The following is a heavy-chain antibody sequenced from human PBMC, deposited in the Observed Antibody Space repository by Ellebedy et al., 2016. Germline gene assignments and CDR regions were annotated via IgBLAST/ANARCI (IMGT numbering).Heavy chain of an antibody. CDR3: ARDNYGSIDH. J-gene: IGHJ4*02. D-gene: IGHD3-16*01. CDR1: GFSFSSHG. V-gene: IGHV3-74*03. Sequence: GESLKISCAASGFSFSSHGMHWVRQAPGKGLVGVSQINLDGSAIMHADFVKGRFTISRDDARNKLYLQMDNLRAEDTALYYCARDNYGSIDHWGQGTLVTVSS. CDR2: INLDGSAI.